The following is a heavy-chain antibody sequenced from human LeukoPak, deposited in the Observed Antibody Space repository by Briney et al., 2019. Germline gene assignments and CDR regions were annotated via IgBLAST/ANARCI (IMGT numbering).Heavy chain of an antibody. V-gene: IGHV4-4*02. CDR2: IYHSGST. CDR3: ARVSSGYFYYYYYMDV. CDR1: GGSISSSNW. Sequence: PSETLSLTCAVSGGSISSSNWWSWVRQPPGKGLEWIGEIYHSGSTNYNPSLKSRVTISVDTSKNQFSLKLSSVTAADTAVYYCARVSSGYFYYYYYMDVWGKGTTVTISS. J-gene: IGHJ6*03. D-gene: IGHD3-22*01.